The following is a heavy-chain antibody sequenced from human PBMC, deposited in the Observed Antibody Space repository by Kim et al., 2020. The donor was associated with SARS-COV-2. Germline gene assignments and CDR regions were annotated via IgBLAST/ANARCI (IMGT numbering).Heavy chain of an antibody. CDR3: ARGAKFDYISDYFDY. D-gene: IGHD4-4*01. CDR1: GGSFSGYY. V-gene: IGHV4-34*01. CDR2: INHSGST. Sequence: SETLSLTCAVYGGSFSGYYWSWIRQPPGKGLEWIGEINHSGSTNYNPSLKSRVTISVDTSKNQFSLKLSSVTAADTAVYYCARGAKFDYISDYFDYWGQGTLVTVSS. J-gene: IGHJ4*02.